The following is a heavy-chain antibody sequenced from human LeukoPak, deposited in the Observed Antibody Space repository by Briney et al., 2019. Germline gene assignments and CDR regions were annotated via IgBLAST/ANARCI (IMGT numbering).Heavy chain of an antibody. J-gene: IGHJ4*02. D-gene: IGHD3-16*01. CDR1: GYSISSGYY. CDR2: VYHSGST. Sequence: SETLSLTCAVSGYSISSGYYWGWIRQPPGKGLEWIGSVYHSGSTYYNPSLKSRVTISVDASKNQFSLRLSSVTAADTAVYYCARRLGRPNTDIDYWGQGTLVTVSS. CDR3: ARRLGRPNTDIDY. V-gene: IGHV4-38-2*01.